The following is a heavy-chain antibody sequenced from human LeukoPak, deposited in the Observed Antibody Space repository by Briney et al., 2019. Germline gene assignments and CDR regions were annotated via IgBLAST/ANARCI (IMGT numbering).Heavy chain of an antibody. Sequence: ASVKVSCKASGYTFTSYDINWVRQATGQGLEWMGWMNPNSGNTGYAQKFQGRVTMTRNTSISTAYMELSSLRSEDTAVYYCARGVVVPAATNYYYYMDVWGKGTTVTVSS. D-gene: IGHD2-2*01. J-gene: IGHJ6*03. V-gene: IGHV1-8*01. CDR1: GYTFTSYD. CDR2: MNPNSGNT. CDR3: ARGVVVPAATNYYYYMDV.